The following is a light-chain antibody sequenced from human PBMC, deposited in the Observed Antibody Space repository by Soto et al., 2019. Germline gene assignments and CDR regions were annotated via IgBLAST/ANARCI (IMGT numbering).Light chain of an antibody. V-gene: IGKV3-11*01. CDR2: DAY. CDR3: QQRHMWPIT. CDR1: QSVSSD. Sequence: EIVLTQSPGTLSLSPGARATLSCRASQSVSSDLAWYQHKPGQAPRLLIYDAYNRATGIPPRFSGSGSGTDFTLTISSLEPEDSAVYYCQQRHMWPITFGQGTRLEIK. J-gene: IGKJ5*01.